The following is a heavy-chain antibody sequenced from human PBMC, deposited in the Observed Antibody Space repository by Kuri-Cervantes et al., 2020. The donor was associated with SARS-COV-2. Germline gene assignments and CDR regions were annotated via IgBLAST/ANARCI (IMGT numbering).Heavy chain of an antibody. CDR1: GFTVSSNY. J-gene: IGHJ4*02. Sequence: GESLKISCAASGFTVSSNYMSWVRQAPGKGLEWVSVIYSGGSTYYADSVKGRFTISRDNSKNTLYLQMNSLRAEDTAVYYCAREVLTGVFDWLLSLYYFDYWGQGTLVTVSS. V-gene: IGHV3-53*01. CDR2: IYSGGST. CDR3: AREVLTGVFDWLLSLYYFDY. D-gene: IGHD3-9*01.